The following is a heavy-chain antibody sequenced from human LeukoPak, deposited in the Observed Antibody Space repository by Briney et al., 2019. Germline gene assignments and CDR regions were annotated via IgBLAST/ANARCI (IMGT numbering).Heavy chain of an antibody. Sequence: PGGSLRLSCAASGFTVSSNYMSWVHQAPGKGLEWVSVIYNGGSTYYADSVKGRFTISRDNSKNTLYLQMNSLRAEDTAVYYCARDDVASYAFDIWGQGTMVTVSS. CDR2: IYNGGST. V-gene: IGHV3-66*02. D-gene: IGHD5-12*01. CDR3: ARDDVASYAFDI. J-gene: IGHJ3*02. CDR1: GFTVSSNY.